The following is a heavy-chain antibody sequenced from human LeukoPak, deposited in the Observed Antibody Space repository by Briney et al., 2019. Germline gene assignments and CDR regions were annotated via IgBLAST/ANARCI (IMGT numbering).Heavy chain of an antibody. CDR1: GFTFGDYA. V-gene: IGHV3-49*04. D-gene: IGHD3-3*01. CDR3: TIASYYDFWSGYYPA. CDR2: IGSKAYGGTT. Sequence: PGGSLRLSCTASGFTFGDYAMSWVRQAPGKGLEWVGFIGSKAYGGTTEYAASVKGRFTISRDDSKSIAYLQMNSLKTEDTAVYYCTIASYYDFWSGYYPAWGQXTLVTVSS. J-gene: IGHJ1*01.